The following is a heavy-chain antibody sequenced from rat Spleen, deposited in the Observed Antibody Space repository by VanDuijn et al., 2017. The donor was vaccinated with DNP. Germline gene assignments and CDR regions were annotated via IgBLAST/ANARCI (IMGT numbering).Heavy chain of an antibody. J-gene: IGHJ3*01. CDR2: ISSGGTT. D-gene: IGHD1-11*01. V-gene: IGHV2-6*01. CDR3: ARWEGINGY. CDR1: GFSLTSYA. Sequence: QVQLKESGPGLVQPSQTLSLTCTVSGFSLTSYAVSWVRQPPGKGLEWIAAISSGGTTYYNSALNSRLSVSRDTSKSQVFLKMNSLQTEDTAMYFCARWEGINGYWGQGTLVTVSS.